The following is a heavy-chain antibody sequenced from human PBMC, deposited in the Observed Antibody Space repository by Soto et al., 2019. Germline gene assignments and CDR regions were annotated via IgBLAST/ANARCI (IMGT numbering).Heavy chain of an antibody. Sequence: EEQLVESGGGLVQPGGSLKLSCAGSGFTFSAFAIHWVRQASGKGLEWVARVKTKADNYATGSAASLKGRFIVSRDDPKSTAYLQMNSLEPEDTAVYYCTRLSEREYDHYGMNVWGQGTTVTVSS. V-gene: IGHV3-73*01. J-gene: IGHJ6*02. CDR1: GFTFSAFA. CDR2: VKTKADNYAT. CDR3: TRLSEREYDHYGMNV.